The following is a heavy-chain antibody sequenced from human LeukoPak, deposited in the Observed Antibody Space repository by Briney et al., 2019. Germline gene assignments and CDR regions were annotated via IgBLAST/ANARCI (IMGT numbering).Heavy chain of an antibody. Sequence: PGGSLRLSCAASGFTFSSYAMHWVRQAPGKGLEWVAVISYDGSNKYYADSVKGRFTISRDNSKNTLYLQMNSLRAEDTAVYYCAREGRYYGSGSHRDGFDIWGQGTMVTVSS. J-gene: IGHJ3*02. V-gene: IGHV3-30*04. CDR3: AREGRYYGSGSHRDGFDI. D-gene: IGHD3-10*01. CDR2: ISYDGSNK. CDR1: GFTFSSYA.